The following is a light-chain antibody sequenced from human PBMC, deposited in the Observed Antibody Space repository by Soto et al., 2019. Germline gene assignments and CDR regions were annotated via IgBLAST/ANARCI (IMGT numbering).Light chain of an antibody. Sequence: QSVLTQPPSASGTPGQSVTISCSGSTSNIGTNTVSWYQQLPGTAPKLLISRNNQRPSGVPDRFSGSKSGASGSLAISGLQSEDEEYYYCAGWDDSLNGPVFGGGTKLTVL. CDR2: RNN. J-gene: IGLJ3*02. V-gene: IGLV1-44*01. CDR1: TSNIGTNT. CDR3: AGWDDSLNGPV.